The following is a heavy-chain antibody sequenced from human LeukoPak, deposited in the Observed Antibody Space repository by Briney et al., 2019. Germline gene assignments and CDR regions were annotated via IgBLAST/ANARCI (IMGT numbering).Heavy chain of an antibody. CDR2: IYTSGST. CDR3: ARGGQVVVTAISLNYYYYMDV. Sequence: SETLSLTCTVSGGSISNSYWSWIRQPAGKGLEWIGRIYTSGSTNYNPSLKSRVTISVDTSKNQFSLKLSSVTAADTAVYYCARGGQVVVTAISLNYYYYMDVWGKGTTVTISS. J-gene: IGHJ6*03. CDR1: GGSISNSY. V-gene: IGHV4-4*07. D-gene: IGHD2-21*02.